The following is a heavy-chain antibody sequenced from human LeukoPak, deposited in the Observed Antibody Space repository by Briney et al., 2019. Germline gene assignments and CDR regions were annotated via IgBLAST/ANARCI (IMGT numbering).Heavy chain of an antibody. J-gene: IGHJ4*02. D-gene: IGHD1-26*01. V-gene: IGHV4-34*01. CDR2: INHSGST. Sequence: SETLSLTCAVYGGSFSGDYWTWIRQPPGKGLEWIGEINHSGSTNYNPSLKSRVTISVDTSKNQFSLKLSSVTAADTAVYYCARWESNSRYYFDYWGQGTLVTVSS. CDR1: GGSFSGDY. CDR3: ARWESNSRYYFDY.